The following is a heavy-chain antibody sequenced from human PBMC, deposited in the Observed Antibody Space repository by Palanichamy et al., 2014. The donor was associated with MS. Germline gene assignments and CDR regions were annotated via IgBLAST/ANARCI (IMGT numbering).Heavy chain of an antibody. CDR1: GGTFSSYA. Sequence: QVQLVQSGAEVKKPGSSVKVSCKASGGTFSSYAINWVRQAPGQGLEWMGRIIPILGITNYAQKFQGRVTITADKSTSTVYMELSSLRSEDTAVYYCARDGSRSGGLIDYWGQGTLVTVSS. CDR2: IIPILGIT. CDR3: ARDGSRSGGLIDY. J-gene: IGHJ4*02. D-gene: IGHD6-13*01. V-gene: IGHV1-69*04.